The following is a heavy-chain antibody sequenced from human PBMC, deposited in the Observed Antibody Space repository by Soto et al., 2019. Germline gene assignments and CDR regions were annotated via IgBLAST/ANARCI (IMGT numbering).Heavy chain of an antibody. D-gene: IGHD6-13*01. V-gene: IGHV1-46*01. CDR3: ARDRDNSSSWRNYFAY. CDR1: GYTFTSYY. J-gene: IGHJ4*02. CDR2: INPSGGST. Sequence: QVQLVQSGAEVKKPGASVKVSCKASGYTFTSYYMHWVRQAPGQGLEWMGIINPSGGSTSYAQKFQGRVTMTRDTSTSTVYMELSSLRSADTAVYYCARDRDNSSSWRNYFAYWGQGTLVTVSS.